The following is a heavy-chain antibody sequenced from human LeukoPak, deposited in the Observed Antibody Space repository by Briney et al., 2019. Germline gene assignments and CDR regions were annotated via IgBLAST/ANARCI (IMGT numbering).Heavy chain of an antibody. J-gene: IGHJ4*02. D-gene: IGHD4-17*01. Sequence: PGRSLRLSCAASGFTFSNYGMHWVRQAPGKGLEWVAVIWYDGSKKYYTDSVKGRFTISRDNSKNTLYLQMNSLRAEDTAVYYCARDLTYGDPGGWGQGTLVTVSA. V-gene: IGHV3-33*01. CDR3: ARDLTYGDPGG. CDR1: GFTFSNYG. CDR2: IWYDGSKK.